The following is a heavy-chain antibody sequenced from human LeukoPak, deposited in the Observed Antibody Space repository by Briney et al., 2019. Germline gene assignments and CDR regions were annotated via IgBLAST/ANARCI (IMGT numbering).Heavy chain of an antibody. CDR3: SYDTTGPKDY. Sequence: GGSLRLSCAASGYTFSNYWMYWVRQAPGKGLVWVSRIDTDGSVTTYADSVMGRFTISRDNAKNTLYPQMNSLRAEDTAVYYCSYDTTGPKDYWGQGTLVTVSS. J-gene: IGHJ4*02. D-gene: IGHD3-22*01. V-gene: IGHV3-74*01. CDR1: GYTFSNYW. CDR2: IDTDGSVT.